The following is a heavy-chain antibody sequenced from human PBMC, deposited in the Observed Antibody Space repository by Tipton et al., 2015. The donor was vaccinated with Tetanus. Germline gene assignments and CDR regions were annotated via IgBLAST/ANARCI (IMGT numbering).Heavy chain of an antibody. J-gene: IGHJ6*02. D-gene: IGHD3-9*01. CDR1: GGSISSGGYY. V-gene: IGHV4-31*03. Sequence: TLSLTCTVSGGSISSGGYYWSWIRQHPGKGLEWIGHIYYSGSTYYNPSLKSRVTISVDTSKNQFSLKLSSVTAADTAVYYCARVNPYYDSAPYYYYGMDVWGQGTTVTVSS. CDR3: ARVNPYYDSAPYYYYGMDV. CDR2: IYYSGST.